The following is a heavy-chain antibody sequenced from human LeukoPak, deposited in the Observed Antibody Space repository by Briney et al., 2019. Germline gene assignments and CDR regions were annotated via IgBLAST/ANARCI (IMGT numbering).Heavy chain of an antibody. J-gene: IGHJ4*02. CDR3: AREGGKRVEMATIRYFDY. D-gene: IGHD5-24*01. CDR1: GYTLTELS. Sequence: AASVKVSCKVSGYTLTELSMHWVRQAPGKGLEWMGGFDPEDGETIYAQKFQGRVTITTDESTSTAYMELSSLRSEDTAVYYCAREGGKRVEMATIRYFDYWGQGTLVTVSS. V-gene: IGHV1-24*01. CDR2: FDPEDGET.